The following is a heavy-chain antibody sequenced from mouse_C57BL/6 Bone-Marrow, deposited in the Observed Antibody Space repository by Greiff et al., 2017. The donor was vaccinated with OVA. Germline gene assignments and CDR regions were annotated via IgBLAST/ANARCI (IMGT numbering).Heavy chain of an antibody. Sequence: VKLQQSGAELARPGASVKLSCKASGYTFTSYGISWVKQRTGQGLEWIGEIYPRSGNTYYNEKFKGKATLTADKPSSTAYMELRSLTSEDSAVYFCASPIYYDYDVLFAYWGQGTLVTVSA. J-gene: IGHJ3*01. CDR3: ASPIYYDYDVLFAY. V-gene: IGHV1-81*01. CDR1: GYTFTSYG. CDR2: IYPRSGNT. D-gene: IGHD2-4*01.